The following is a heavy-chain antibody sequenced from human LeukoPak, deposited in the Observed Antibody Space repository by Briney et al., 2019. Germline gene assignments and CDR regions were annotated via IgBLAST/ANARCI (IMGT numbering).Heavy chain of an antibody. CDR3: ARPIRGPRGYMDV. Sequence: GSLRLSCAASGFTFSDYYMSWIRQAPGKGLEWIGSIYYSGSTYYNPSLKSRVTISVDTSKNQFSLRLSSVTAADTAVYYWARPIRGPRGYMDVWGKGTTVTVSS. D-gene: IGHD3-10*01. CDR2: IYYSGST. V-gene: IGHV4-38-2*01. CDR1: GFTFSDYY. J-gene: IGHJ6*03.